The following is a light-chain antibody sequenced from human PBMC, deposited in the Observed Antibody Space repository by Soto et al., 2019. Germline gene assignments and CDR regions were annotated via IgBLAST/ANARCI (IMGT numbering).Light chain of an antibody. CDR2: DAS. V-gene: IGKV3-11*01. CDR1: QSVSSY. Sequence: LPKYAATPSFAPGERATLSCRASQSVSSYLAWYQQKPGQAPRLLIYDASNRATGIPARFSGSGSGTDFTLTISSLEPEDFAVYYCQQRSNWLWTFGQGAKVDI. J-gene: IGKJ1*01. CDR3: QQRSNWLWT.